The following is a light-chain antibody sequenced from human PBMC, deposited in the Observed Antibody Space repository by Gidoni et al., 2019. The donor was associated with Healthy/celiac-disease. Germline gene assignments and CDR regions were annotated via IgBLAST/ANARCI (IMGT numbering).Light chain of an antibody. CDR3: QQYGSSPRT. CDR2: GAS. J-gene: IGKJ4*01. V-gene: IGKV3-20*01. Sequence: IVLTQSPGTLSLSPGERATLSCRASQSVSSSYLAWYQQKPGQAPRLLIYGASSRATGIPNRFSGSGSGTDFTLTSSRLDPEDFAVYYCQQYGSSPRTFGGGTKVEIK. CDR1: QSVSSSY.